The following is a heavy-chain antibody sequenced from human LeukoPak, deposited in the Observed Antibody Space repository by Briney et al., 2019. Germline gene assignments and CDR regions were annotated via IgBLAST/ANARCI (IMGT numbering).Heavy chain of an antibody. CDR2: IYHSGST. CDR3: ARSSGWYEGTDY. Sequence: SETLSLTCTVSGYSISSAYYWGWIRQPPGKGLEWIGSIYHSGSTYYNPSLKSRVTISVDTSKNQFSLKLSSVTAADTAVYYCARSSGWYEGTDYWGQGTLVTVSS. V-gene: IGHV4-38-2*02. J-gene: IGHJ4*02. D-gene: IGHD6-19*01. CDR1: GYSISSAYY.